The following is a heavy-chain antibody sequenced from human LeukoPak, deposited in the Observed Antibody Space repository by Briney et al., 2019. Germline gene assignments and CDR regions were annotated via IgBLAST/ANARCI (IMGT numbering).Heavy chain of an antibody. CDR1: GFTFSSYA. D-gene: IGHD2-2*01. J-gene: IGHJ4*02. CDR3: AKLWDIVVVPAVIDY. Sequence: PGGSLRLSCAASGFTFSSYAMSWVRQAPGKGLEWVSAISGSGGSTYYADSVKGRFTISRDNSKNTLYLQMNSLRAEDTAVYYCAKLWDIVVVPAVIDYWGQGTLVTVSS. CDR2: ISGSGGST. V-gene: IGHV3-23*01.